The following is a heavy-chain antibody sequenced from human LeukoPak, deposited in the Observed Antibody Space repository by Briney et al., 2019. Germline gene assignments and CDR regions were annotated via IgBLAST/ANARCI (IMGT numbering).Heavy chain of an antibody. CDR1: GYTFTSYG. V-gene: IGHV1-18*01. Sequence: GASVKVSCKASGYTFTSYGISWVRQAPGQGLEWMGWISAYNGNTNYAQKLQGRVTMTRNTSISTAYMELSSLRSEDTAVYYCARGDSSTLRDAFDIWGQGTMVTVSS. D-gene: IGHD6-13*01. J-gene: IGHJ3*02. CDR3: ARGDSSTLRDAFDI. CDR2: ISAYNGNT.